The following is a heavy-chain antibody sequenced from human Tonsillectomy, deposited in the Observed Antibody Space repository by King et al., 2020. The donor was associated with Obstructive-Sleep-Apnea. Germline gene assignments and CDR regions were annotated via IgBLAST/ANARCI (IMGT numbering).Heavy chain of an antibody. CDR3: ARDRVIAVAGTVY. V-gene: IGHV3-30*04. CDR1: GFTFSSFA. CDR2: ISFDGSIK. Sequence: VQLVESGGGVVQPGRSLRLSCAASGFTFSSFAMHWVRQAPGKGLEWVAVISFDGSIKYFADSVKGRFTIPRDNSKNTLYLQMSSLRADDTAVYYCARDRVIAVAGTVYWGQGTLVTVSS. D-gene: IGHD6-19*01. J-gene: IGHJ4*02.